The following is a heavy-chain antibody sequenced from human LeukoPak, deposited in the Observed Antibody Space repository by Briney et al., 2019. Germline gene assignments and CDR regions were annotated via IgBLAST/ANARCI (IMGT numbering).Heavy chain of an antibody. Sequence: SETLSLTCTASGYSISSGYYWGWIRQPPGKGLEWVGSISHRGSTYYNPSLKSRVTISLDSSKNQFSLRLISVTAADTAMYYCARSIPTFGTAVAGYHFFDFWGQGTLVTVSS. V-gene: IGHV4-38-2*02. CDR1: GYSISSGYY. J-gene: IGHJ4*02. D-gene: IGHD6-19*01. CDR2: ISHRGST. CDR3: ARSIPTFGTAVAGYHFFDF.